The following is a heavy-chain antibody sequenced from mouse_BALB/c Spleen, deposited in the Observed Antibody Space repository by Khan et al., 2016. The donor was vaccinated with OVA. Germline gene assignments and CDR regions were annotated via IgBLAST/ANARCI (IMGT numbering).Heavy chain of an antibody. D-gene: IGHD2-3*01. CDR2: ISNRGSTT. CDR3: TREGGDGVLAY. J-gene: IGHJ3*01. Sequence: EVELVESGGGLVQPGGSLKLSCATSGFTFSDYYMYWVRQTPVKWLEWVAYISNRGSTTYYPDTLRGRFTITRCDAKNTLYLRMSRLKAEDTAIYDCTREGGDGVLAYWGQGTLVTVSA. V-gene: IGHV5-12*02. CDR1: GFTFSDYY.